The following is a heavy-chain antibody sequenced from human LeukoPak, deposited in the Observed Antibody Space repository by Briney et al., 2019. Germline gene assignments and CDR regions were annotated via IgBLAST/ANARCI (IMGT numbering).Heavy chain of an antibody. CDR3: ARYGLLGISEISGFDN. CDR2: INHRST. D-gene: IGHD2-15*01. CDR1: GGSFSGYY. Sequence: SETLSLTCAVYGGSFSGYYWSWIRQPPGKGLEWIGEINHRSTNYNPSLKSRVTISVDTSKNQFSLKLSSVTAADTAVYYCARYGLLGISEISGFDNWGQGTMVTVSS. J-gene: IGHJ3*02. V-gene: IGHV4-34*01.